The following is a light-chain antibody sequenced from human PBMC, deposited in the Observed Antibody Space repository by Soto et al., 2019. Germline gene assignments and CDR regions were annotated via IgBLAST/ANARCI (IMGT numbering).Light chain of an antibody. CDR2: DAS. J-gene: IGKJ4*01. Sequence: DIQMTQSPSTLSASVGDRVTITCRASQSISSWLAWYQQKPGKAPKLLIYDASSLESGVPSRFSGSGSGTEFTLTISSLQPDDFATYYCKQYKNNLVTFGGGIKVEIK. CDR1: QSISSW. V-gene: IGKV1-5*01. CDR3: KQYKNNLVT.